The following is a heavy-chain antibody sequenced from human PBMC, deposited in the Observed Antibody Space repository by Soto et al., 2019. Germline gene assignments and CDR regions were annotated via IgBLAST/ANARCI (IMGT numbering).Heavy chain of an antibody. V-gene: IGHV3-30*03. CDR3: ARDLGAYAFDI. D-gene: IGHD1-26*01. Sequence: GGSLRLSCAASGFTFSSYGVHWVRQAPGKGLEWVASVSYDGSNKHYADSVKGRFTISRDNSRNTLDLQMGSLRAEDMAVYFCARDLGAYAFDIWGQGTMVTVSS. CDR2: VSYDGSNK. CDR1: GFTFSSYG. J-gene: IGHJ3*02.